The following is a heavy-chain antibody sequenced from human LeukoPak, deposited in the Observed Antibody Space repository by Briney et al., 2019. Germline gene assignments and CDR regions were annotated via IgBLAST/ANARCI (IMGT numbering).Heavy chain of an antibody. V-gene: IGHV1-18*01. Sequence: GASVKVSCKASGYTFTSYGISWVRQAPGQGLEWMGWISAYNGNTNYAQKLQGRVTMTTDTSTSTAYMELRSLRSDDTAVYYCARSYYDSSGYYPLYYYGMDVWGQGSTVTVSS. J-gene: IGHJ6*02. CDR2: ISAYNGNT. CDR1: GYTFTSYG. CDR3: ARSYYDSSGYYPLYYYGMDV. D-gene: IGHD3-22*01.